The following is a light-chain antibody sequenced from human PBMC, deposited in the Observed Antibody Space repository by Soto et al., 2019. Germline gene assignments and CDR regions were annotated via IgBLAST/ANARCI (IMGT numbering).Light chain of an antibody. CDR1: SSNIGAGYD. CDR3: QSYDSSLRGSNV. CDR2: GNN. V-gene: IGLV1-40*01. J-gene: IGLJ1*01. Sequence: QSVLTQPPSVSGAPGQRVTISCTGISSNIGAGYDVYWYQQLPGTAPKLLISGNNNRPSGVPDRFSGSRSGTAASLAITGLQAEDEADYYCQSYDSSLRGSNVFGTGTKLTVL.